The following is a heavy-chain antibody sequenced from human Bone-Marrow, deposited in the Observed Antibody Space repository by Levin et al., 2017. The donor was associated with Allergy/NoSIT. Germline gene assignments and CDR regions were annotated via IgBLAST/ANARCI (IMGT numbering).Heavy chain of an antibody. CDR1: GFTFGSFG. D-gene: IGHD4-11*01. V-gene: IGHV3-23*01. CDR2: ISGSGDNT. CDR3: AKGVASVDYYSDYPVGHFDS. Sequence: GGSLRLSCEASGFTFGSFGMGWVRQAPGKGLEWLSSISGSGDNTYYADSVKGRFTISRDNSKNTVYLQLNNLRVEDTALYYCAKGVASVDYYSDYPVGHFDSWGQGTLVTVSS. J-gene: IGHJ4*02.